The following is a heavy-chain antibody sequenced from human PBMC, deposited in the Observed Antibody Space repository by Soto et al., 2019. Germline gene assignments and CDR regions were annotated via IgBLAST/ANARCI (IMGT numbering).Heavy chain of an antibody. D-gene: IGHD2-15*01. CDR3: LVVVAARGDAFDI. Sequence: GGSLRLSCAASGFTFSNYAMSWVRQAPGKGLEWVSAIRGSGGSTFYADSVKGRFTISRDNAKNSLYLQMNSLRAEDTAVYYCLVVVAARGDAFDIRAQGTMVTVSS. J-gene: IGHJ3*02. V-gene: IGHV3-23*01. CDR1: GFTFSNYA. CDR2: IRGSGGST.